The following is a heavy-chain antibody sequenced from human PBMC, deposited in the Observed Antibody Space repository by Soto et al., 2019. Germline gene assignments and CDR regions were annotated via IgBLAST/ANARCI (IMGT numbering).Heavy chain of an antibody. CDR2: ISSSSSHT. D-gene: IGHD1-7*01. Sequence: RLSCAASRVTFSKYSMNWVRQAPGKGLEWVSSISSSSSHTYYADSVKGRFTISRDNSKNTLYLQMNSLRAEDTAVYYCAKDRGITGTTSYFDYWGQGTLVTSPQ. J-gene: IGHJ4*02. CDR1: RVTFSKYS. CDR3: AKDRGITGTTSYFDY. V-gene: IGHV3-21*01.